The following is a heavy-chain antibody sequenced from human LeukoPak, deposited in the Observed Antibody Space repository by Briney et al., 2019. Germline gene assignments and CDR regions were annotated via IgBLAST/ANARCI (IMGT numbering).Heavy chain of an antibody. V-gene: IGHV3-9*01. J-gene: IGHJ4*02. CDR1: GFTFDDYA. CDR2: ISWNSGSI. Sequence: GGSLRLSCAAAGFTFDDYAMHWVRQAPGKGLEWVSGISWNSGSIGYADSVKGRFTISRDNAKNSLYLQMNSLRAEDTALYYCANDIVATIKGGDFDYWGQGTLVTVSS. CDR3: ANDIVATIKGGDFDY. D-gene: IGHD5-12*01.